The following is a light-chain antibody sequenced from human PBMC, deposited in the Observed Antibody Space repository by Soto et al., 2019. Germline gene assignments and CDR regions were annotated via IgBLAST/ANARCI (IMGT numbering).Light chain of an antibody. Sequence: DIQMTQSPSTLSASVGDRVTITCRASQGISSYLAWYQQKPGKAPKLLIYLGSNRASGVPDRFSGSGSGTDFTLKISRVEAEDVGVYYCMQPLQSWTFGQGTKVDIK. J-gene: IGKJ1*01. CDR3: MQPLQSWT. CDR1: QGISSY. CDR2: LGS. V-gene: IGKV1-27*01.